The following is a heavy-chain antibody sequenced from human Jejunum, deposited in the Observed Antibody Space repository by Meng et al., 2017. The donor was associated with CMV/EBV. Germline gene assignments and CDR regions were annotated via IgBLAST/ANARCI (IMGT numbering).Heavy chain of an antibody. J-gene: IGHJ4*02. CDR3: VRDRLYFEY. Sequence: QVQLQGSGPGLLKPSETLSLTCTVSGGSTNSFYWSWIRQPAGKGLEWIGRIYSSGSANYNPSLKSRVTMSVDTSKNQFSLKLTSVTAADTAIYYCVRDRLYFEYWGQGTLVTVSS. CDR1: GGSTNSFY. V-gene: IGHV4-4*07. CDR2: IYSSGSA.